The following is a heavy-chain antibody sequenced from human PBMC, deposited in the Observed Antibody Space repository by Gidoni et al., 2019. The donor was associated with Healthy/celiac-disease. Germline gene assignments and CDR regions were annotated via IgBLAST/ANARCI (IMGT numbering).Heavy chain of an antibody. CDR2: SNWNGGST. V-gene: IGHV3-20*04. D-gene: IGHD3-16*02. CDR1: GFTFHAYG. CDR3: ARDSDLRLGELSSYPDYYFDY. Sequence: EVQLVESGGGVVRPGGSLRLSCTASGFTFHAYGLLWVRQAPGKGLEWVSGSNWNGGSTGYADSVKGRVTISRDNAKNSLYLQMNSLRAEDTALYYCARDSDLRLGELSSYPDYYFDYWGQGTLVTVSS. J-gene: IGHJ4*02.